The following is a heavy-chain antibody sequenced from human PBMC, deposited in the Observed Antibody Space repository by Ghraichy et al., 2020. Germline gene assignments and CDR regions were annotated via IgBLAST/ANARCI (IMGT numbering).Heavy chain of an antibody. J-gene: IGHJ6*01. D-gene: IGHD7-27*01. Sequence: SVKVSCKASGGTFSSYTISWVRQAPGQGLEWMGRIIPILGIANYAQKFQGRVTITADKSTSTAYMELSSLRSEDTAVYYCATSSNWGSSEYYYYGMDVWGQGTTVTVSS. CDR2: IIPILGIA. CDR3: ATSSNWGSSEYYYYGMDV. CDR1: GGTFSSYT. V-gene: IGHV1-69*02.